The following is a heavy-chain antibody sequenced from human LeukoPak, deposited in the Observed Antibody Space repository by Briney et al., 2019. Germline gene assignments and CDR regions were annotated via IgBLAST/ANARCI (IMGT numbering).Heavy chain of an antibody. J-gene: IGHJ4*02. CDR3: TSSRVAAPGTLDY. CDR2: MSSSGSSI. CDR1: GFTFSDHY. Sequence: GGSLRLSCAASGFTFSDHYINWIRQAPGKGLEWVSYMSSSGSSIFYADSVKGRFTISSNNAKNSLHLQMNSLRAEDTAVYYCTSSRVAAPGTLDYWGQGTLVTVSS. D-gene: IGHD6-13*01. V-gene: IGHV3-11*01.